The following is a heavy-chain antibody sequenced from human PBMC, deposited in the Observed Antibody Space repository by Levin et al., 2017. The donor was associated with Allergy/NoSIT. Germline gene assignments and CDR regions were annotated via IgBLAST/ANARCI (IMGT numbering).Heavy chain of an antibody. J-gene: IGHJ6*02. V-gene: IGHV1-69*06. CDR2: IIPIFGTA. CDR3: ARDWGGYSNSPKPPPMDG. Sequence: SVKVSCKASGGTFSSYAISWVRQAPGQGLEWMGGIIPIFGTANYAQKFQGRVTITADKSTSTAYMELSSLRSEDTAVYYCARDWGGYSNSPKPPPMDGWGQGTTVTVSS. D-gene: IGHD4-11*01. CDR1: GGTFSSYA.